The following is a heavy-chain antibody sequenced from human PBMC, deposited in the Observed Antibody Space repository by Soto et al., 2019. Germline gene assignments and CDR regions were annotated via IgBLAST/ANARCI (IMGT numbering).Heavy chain of an antibody. D-gene: IGHD6-19*01. CDR3: ARDPAGVAVAGTVYYGMDV. Sequence: QVQLVESGGGVVQPGRSLRLSCAASGFTFSSYAMHWVRQAPGKGLEWVAVISYDGSNKYYADSVKGRFTISRDNSKNTLYLQMNSLRAEDTAVYYCARDPAGVAVAGTVYYGMDVWGQGTTVTVSS. V-gene: IGHV3-30-3*01. J-gene: IGHJ6*02. CDR1: GFTFSSYA. CDR2: ISYDGSNK.